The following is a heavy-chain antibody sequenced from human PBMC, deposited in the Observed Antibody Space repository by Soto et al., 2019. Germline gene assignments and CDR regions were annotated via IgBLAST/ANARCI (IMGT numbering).Heavy chain of an antibody. Sequence: SETLSLTCTVSGGSISSGGYYWSWIRQHPGKGLEWIGYIYYSGSTYYNPSLKSRVTISVDTSKNQFSLKLSSVTAADTAVYYCASDSSGWYYFDYWGQGTLVTVSS. CDR2: IYYSGST. CDR3: ASDSSGWYYFDY. J-gene: IGHJ4*02. V-gene: IGHV4-31*03. CDR1: GGSISSGGYY. D-gene: IGHD6-19*01.